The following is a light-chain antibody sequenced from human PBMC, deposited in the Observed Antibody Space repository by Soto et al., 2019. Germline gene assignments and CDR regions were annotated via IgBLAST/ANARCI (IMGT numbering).Light chain of an antibody. V-gene: IGKV3-20*01. CDR1: QSISNNY. CDR3: QQYGTSLIT. Sequence: EIVLTQSPGTLSLSPGERATLSCRASQSISNNYLGWYQQKPGQAPRLLIYGASSRATSIPDRFSGSGSGSGSGTDFTLTISRLEPEDFALYYCQQYGTSLITFGQGSRLEIK. CDR2: GAS. J-gene: IGKJ5*01.